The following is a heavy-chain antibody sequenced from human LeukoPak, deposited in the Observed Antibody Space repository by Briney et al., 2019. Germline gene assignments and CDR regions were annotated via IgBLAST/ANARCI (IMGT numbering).Heavy chain of an antibody. D-gene: IGHD6-13*01. Sequence: GGSLRLSCAASGFTFSNYAMSWLRQAPGKGLEWVSTIGNSGGSTYYADSVKGRFTISRDNSKNTLYLQMNSLRAEDTAVYYCASGYSSSWYEYWGQGTLVTVSS. V-gene: IGHV3-23*01. CDR2: IGNSGGST. CDR1: GFTFSNYA. CDR3: ASGYSSSWYEY. J-gene: IGHJ4*02.